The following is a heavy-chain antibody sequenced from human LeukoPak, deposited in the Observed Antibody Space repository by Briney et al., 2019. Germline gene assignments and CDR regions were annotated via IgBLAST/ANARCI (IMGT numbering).Heavy chain of an antibody. CDR2: INWNGGST. CDR3: ARGVAVAGTLDAFDI. Sequence: GGSLRLSCAASGFTFSSYWMHWVRQAPGKGLEWVSGINWNGGSTGYADSVKGRFTISRDNAKNSLYLQMNSLRAEDTALYYCARGVAVAGTLDAFDIWGQGTMVTVSS. V-gene: IGHV3-20*04. CDR1: GFTFSSYW. J-gene: IGHJ3*02. D-gene: IGHD6-19*01.